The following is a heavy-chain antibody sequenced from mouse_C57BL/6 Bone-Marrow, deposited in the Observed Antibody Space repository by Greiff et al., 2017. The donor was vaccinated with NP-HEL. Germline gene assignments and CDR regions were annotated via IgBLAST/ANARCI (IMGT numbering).Heavy chain of an antibody. D-gene: IGHD2-4*01. CDR2: IWGDGST. Sequence: QVTLKESGPGLVAPSQSLSITCTVSGFSLTSYGVSWVRQPPGKGLEWLGVIWGDGSTNYHSALISSLGIRKDNSKSQVCSNLNSLQTDDTATYYGAKWRDYDDVFAYWGQGTLVTVSA. CDR3: AKWRDYDDVFAY. V-gene: IGHV2-3*01. J-gene: IGHJ3*01. CDR1: GFSLTSYG.